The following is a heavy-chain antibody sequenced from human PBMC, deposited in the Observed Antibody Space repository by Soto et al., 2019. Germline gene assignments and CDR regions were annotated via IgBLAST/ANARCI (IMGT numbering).Heavy chain of an antibody. CDR1: GYAFTTYG. Sequence: QVHLVQSGAEVKKPGASVKVSCKGSGYAFTTYGITWVRQAPGQGLEWMGWISAHNGNTKYAQKIQGRVTVTRDTPTSTAYMELRSLRSDDTAVYYCARGRYGDYWGQGALVTVSS. D-gene: IGHD1-1*01. J-gene: IGHJ4*02. V-gene: IGHV1-18*01. CDR2: ISAHNGNT. CDR3: ARGRYGDY.